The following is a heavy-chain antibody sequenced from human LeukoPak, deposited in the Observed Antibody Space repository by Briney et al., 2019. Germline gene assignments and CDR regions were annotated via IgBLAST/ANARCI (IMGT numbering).Heavy chain of an antibody. CDR2: IYYSGST. J-gene: IGHJ4*02. CDR3: ARRGSSSWYSDY. CDR1: GGSISSYY. V-gene: IGHV4-59*08. D-gene: IGHD6-13*01. Sequence: PSETLSLTCTVSGGSISSYYWSWIRQPPGKGLEWIGYIYYSGSTNYNPSLKSRVTISVDTSKNQFSLKLSSVTAADTAVYYCARRGSSSWYSDYWGQGTLVTVSS.